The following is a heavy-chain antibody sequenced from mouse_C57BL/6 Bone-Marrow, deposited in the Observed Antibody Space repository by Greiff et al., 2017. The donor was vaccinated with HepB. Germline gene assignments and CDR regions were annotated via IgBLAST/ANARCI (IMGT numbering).Heavy chain of an antibody. D-gene: IGHD1-1*01. Sequence: VQLQESGAELVKPGASVKMSCKASGYTFTSYWITWVKQRPGQGLEWIGDIYPGSGSTNYNEKFKSKATLTVDTSSSTAYMQLSSLTSEDSAVYYCARSANYYGSTGWGQGTTLTVSS. CDR1: GYTFTSYW. V-gene: IGHV1-55*01. CDR2: IYPGSGST. CDR3: ARSANYYGSTG. J-gene: IGHJ2*01.